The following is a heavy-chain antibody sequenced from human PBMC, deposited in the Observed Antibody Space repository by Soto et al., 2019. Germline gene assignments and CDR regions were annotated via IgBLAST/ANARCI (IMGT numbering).Heavy chain of an antibody. J-gene: IGHJ4*02. D-gene: IGHD5-12*01. CDR2: IRLDGSST. Sequence: PGGSLSLCYAAAECIFRCYGMHWVRPAPGKGLEWVAVIRLDGSSTNYADAVMGRFTISRDNSKNTLFLQMSSLRVEDAAVYFCAKVKRGIVPTIGGGFDSWVRGTLVTGSS. CDR1: ECIFRCYG. CDR3: AKVKRGIVPTIGGGFDS. V-gene: IGHV3-33*06.